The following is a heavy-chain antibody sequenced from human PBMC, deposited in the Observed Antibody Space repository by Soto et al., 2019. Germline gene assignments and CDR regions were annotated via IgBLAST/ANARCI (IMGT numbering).Heavy chain of an antibody. CDR3: ARDVSRWSSGYFWGAFDI. J-gene: IGHJ3*02. Sequence: EVQLVESGGGLVQPGGSLRLSCAASGFTFGNYWMNWVRQAPGKGLEWVSSIKGDGSAKYYLDSVKGRFTVSRDNAENTVFLQMNILRAEDAAVYYCARDVSRWSSGYFWGAFDIWGHWTVAPV. D-gene: IGHD6-25*01. CDR2: IKGDGSAK. V-gene: IGHV3-7*03. CDR1: GFTFGNYW.